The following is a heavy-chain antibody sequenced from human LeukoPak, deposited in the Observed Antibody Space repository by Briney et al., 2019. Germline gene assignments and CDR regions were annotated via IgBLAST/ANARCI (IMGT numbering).Heavy chain of an antibody. CDR1: GFTFSSYA. CDR2: ISGSGGST. CDR3: AKDLKTPDGYASNY. J-gene: IGHJ4*02. V-gene: IGHV3-23*01. D-gene: IGHD5-24*01. Sequence: GGSLRLSCAASGFTFSSYAMSWVRRAPGKGLEWVSAISGSGGSTYYADSVKGRFTISRDNSKNTLYLQMNSLRAEDTAVYYCAKDLKTPDGYASNYWGQGTLVTVSS.